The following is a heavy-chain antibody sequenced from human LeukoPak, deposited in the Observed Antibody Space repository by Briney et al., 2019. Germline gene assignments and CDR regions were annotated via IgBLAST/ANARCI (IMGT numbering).Heavy chain of an antibody. CDR1: GFTFSSYW. CDR3: ARAAFGGSYRKPDY. D-gene: IGHD1-26*01. CDR2: IKQDGCEK. V-gene: IGHV3-7*01. Sequence: GGSLRLSCAASGFTFSSYWMSWVRQAPGKGLEWVANIKQDGCEKYYADSVKGRFTISRDNAKNSLYLQMNSLRAEDTAVYYCARAAFGGSYRKPDYWGQGTLVTVSS. J-gene: IGHJ4*02.